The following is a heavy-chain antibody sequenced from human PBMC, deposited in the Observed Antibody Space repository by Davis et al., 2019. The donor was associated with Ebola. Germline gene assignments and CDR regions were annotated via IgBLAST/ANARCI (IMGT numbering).Heavy chain of an antibody. J-gene: IGHJ6*02. Sequence: PGGSLRLSCAASGFTFSSYGMHWVRQAPGRGLEWVGFIRSKAYGGKTQYAASVKGRFIISRDDSRSIVFLQMNSLEIDDTAVYYCTRDLKQPPPSYYFGMDVWGQGTTVTVSS. D-gene: IGHD3-10*01. CDR2: IRSKAYGGKT. CDR3: TRDLKQPPPSYYFGMDV. CDR1: GFTFSSYG. V-gene: IGHV3-49*04.